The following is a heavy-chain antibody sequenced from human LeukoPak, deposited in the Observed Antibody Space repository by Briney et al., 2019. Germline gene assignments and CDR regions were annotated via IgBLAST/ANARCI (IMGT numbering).Heavy chain of an antibody. Sequence: PGGSLRLSCAASGFTFSNYNMNWVRQAPGKGLEWVSYISDSSSSIYYADSVKGRFTISRDNSKNTLYLQMNSLRAEDTAVYYCARGPPITIFGVVIIRGNSDFDYWGQGTLVTVSS. J-gene: IGHJ4*02. CDR1: GFTFSNYN. D-gene: IGHD3-3*01. CDR3: ARGPPITIFGVVIIRGNSDFDY. CDR2: ISDSSSSI. V-gene: IGHV3-48*01.